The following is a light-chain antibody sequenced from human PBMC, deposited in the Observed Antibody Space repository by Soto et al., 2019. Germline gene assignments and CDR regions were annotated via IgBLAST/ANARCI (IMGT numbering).Light chain of an antibody. CDR1: QSXXXY. J-gene: IGKJ5*01. CDR3: QQRSNWPQT. V-gene: IGKV3-11*01. Sequence: EIVLTQSXAXLXXXPXXXXTXXCRASQSXXXYLAWYQQKPGQAPRLLIYDASNRATGIPARFSGSXSGXXFTLTISSLEPEDFAVYYCQQRSNWPQTFGQGTRLEXK. CDR2: DAS.